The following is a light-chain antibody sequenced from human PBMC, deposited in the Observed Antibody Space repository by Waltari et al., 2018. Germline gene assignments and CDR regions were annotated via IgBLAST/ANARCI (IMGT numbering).Light chain of an antibody. V-gene: IGKV1-39*01. CDR1: LRVTNY. CDR2: DAS. J-gene: IGKJ3*01. CDR3: LQTYSTLMFS. Sequence: DIQMTQSPSSLSASVGDRVTMTSLASLRVTNYLSWYQHKLGEAPTRLVSDASTLVSAVPSRFNGSGSETEFTLTISRLQPEDLATYYCLQTYSTLMFSFGPGTKVDL.